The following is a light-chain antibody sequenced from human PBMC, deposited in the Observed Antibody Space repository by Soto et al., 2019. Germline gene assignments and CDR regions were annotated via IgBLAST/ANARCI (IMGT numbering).Light chain of an antibody. CDR2: EVD. V-gene: IGLV2-14*01. CDR1: SSDVGGYNY. J-gene: IGLJ1*01. CDR3: SSYTSSNTLV. Sequence: QSVLAQPASVSGSPGQSTIISCTGTSSDVGGYNYVSWYQQHPGKAPKFLIYEVDNRASGVSDRFSGSKSGNTASLIISGLQAEDEADYYCSSYTSSNTLVFGTGTKVTVL.